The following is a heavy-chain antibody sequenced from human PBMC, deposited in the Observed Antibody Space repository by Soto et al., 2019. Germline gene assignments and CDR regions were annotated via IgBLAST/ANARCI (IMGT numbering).Heavy chain of an antibody. CDR2: VSHDGRNT. CDR1: GFTFRDYA. Sequence: VQLVESGGGVVQPGRSLRLSCAASGFTFRDYAMHWVRQAPGKGLEWVAVVSHDGRNTHYADSVKGRFTISRDSSKNTVSLEMTSLRAEATAVYYCEKGGRQWLVTSDFNYWGQGALVTVSS. J-gene: IGHJ4*02. V-gene: IGHV3-30*18. D-gene: IGHD6-19*01. CDR3: EKGGRQWLVTSDFNY.